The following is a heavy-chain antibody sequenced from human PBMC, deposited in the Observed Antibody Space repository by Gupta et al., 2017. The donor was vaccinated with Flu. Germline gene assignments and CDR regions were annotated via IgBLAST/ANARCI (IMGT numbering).Heavy chain of an antibody. Sequence: QVQLVQSGAEVKKPGASVKVSCKTSGYTFTNYAIHWVRQAPGQRLEWMGWINTAYGNTKYSRKFQGRVTITRDTSASTAYMELSSLRSEDTAIYYCAITRLQFYWLDPWGQGTLVTVSS. CDR1: GYTFTNYA. V-gene: IGHV1-3*04. D-gene: IGHD2-21*01. CDR2: INTAYGNT. CDR3: AITRLQFYWLDP. J-gene: IGHJ5*02.